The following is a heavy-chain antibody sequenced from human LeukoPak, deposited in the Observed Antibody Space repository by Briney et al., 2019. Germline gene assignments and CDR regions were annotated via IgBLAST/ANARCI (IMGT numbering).Heavy chain of an antibody. V-gene: IGHV4-59*12. J-gene: IGHJ4*02. D-gene: IGHD6-13*01. CDR3: ARGRYSSSWYFDY. CDR2: IYYSGST. Sequence: SETLSLTCAVYGGSFSGYYWSWIRQPPGKGLEWIGYIYYSGSTNYNPSLKSRVTISVDTSKNQFSLKLSSVTAADTAVYYCARGRYSSSWYFDYWGQGTLVTVSS. CDR1: GGSFSGYY.